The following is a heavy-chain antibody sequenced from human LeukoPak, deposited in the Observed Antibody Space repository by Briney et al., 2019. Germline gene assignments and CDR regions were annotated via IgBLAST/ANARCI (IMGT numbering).Heavy chain of an antibody. CDR2: INPNSGGT. J-gene: IGHJ4*02. CDR1: GYTFTGYY. CDR3: ARDGDGYGDDYDY. V-gene: IGHV1-2*04. Sequence: GASVKVSCKASGYTFTGYYMHWVRQAPGQGLEWMGWINPNSGGTNYAQKFQGWVTMTRDTSISTAYMELSRLRSDDTAVYYCARDGDGYGDDYDYWGQGTLVTVSS. D-gene: IGHD4-17*01.